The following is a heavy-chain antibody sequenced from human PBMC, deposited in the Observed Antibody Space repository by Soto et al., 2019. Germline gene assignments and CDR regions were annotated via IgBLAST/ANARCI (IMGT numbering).Heavy chain of an antibody. J-gene: IGHJ2*01. D-gene: IGHD4-4*01. CDR1: GFTFSSYA. V-gene: IGHV3-30-3*01. Sequence: QVQLVESGGGVVQPGRSLRLSCAASGFTFSSYAMHWVRQAPGRGLEWVAVISYDGSNKYYADSVKGRFTISRDNSKNTLYLQMISLRAEDTAVYYCARPLSRDDYNWGYFDLWGRGTPVTVSS. CDR2: ISYDGSNK. CDR3: ARPLSRDDYNWGYFDL.